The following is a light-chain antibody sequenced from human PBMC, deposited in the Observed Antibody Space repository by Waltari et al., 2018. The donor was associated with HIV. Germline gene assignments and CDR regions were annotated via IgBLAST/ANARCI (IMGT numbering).Light chain of an antibody. V-gene: IGLV3-1*01. J-gene: IGLJ3*02. Sequence: SYDLTQPPSVSVSSAQTATVTCPGLHLPHQYVSWYQQRSGQSPVLVIYQDTKRPPGIPERFFGSTSENTATLTINETQPLDEAHYSCQAWDSGTIVFGGGTRLTVL. CDR2: QDT. CDR3: QAWDSGTIV. CDR1: HLPHQY.